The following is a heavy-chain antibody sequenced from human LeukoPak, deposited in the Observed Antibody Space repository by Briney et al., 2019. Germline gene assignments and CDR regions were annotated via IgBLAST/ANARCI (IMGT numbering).Heavy chain of an antibody. Sequence: SETLSPTCTVSGDSVSSGSYYWSWLRQPPGKGLEWIGYIFSSGSTKYNPSLKSRVTISLDASKNQFSLNLSSVTAADTAFYYCTGGDYFRFQHWGQGTLVTVSS. CDR1: GDSVSSGSYY. V-gene: IGHV4-61*01. CDR3: TGGDYFRFQH. J-gene: IGHJ1*01. CDR2: IFSSGST. D-gene: IGHD4-17*01.